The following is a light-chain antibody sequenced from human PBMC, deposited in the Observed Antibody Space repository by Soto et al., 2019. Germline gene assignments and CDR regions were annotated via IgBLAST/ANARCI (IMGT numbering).Light chain of an antibody. CDR3: QVWDSNSETVA. J-gene: IGLJ2*01. Sequence: SYELTQPPSVSVAPGKTASITCEGDDIGTKGVHWYQQKPGQAPVMVIYYDSDRPSGIPERYSGSNSGITATLTISGVEAGDEADYYCQVWDSNSETVALGGGTKVTVL. CDR2: YDS. CDR1: DIGTKG. V-gene: IGLV3-21*04.